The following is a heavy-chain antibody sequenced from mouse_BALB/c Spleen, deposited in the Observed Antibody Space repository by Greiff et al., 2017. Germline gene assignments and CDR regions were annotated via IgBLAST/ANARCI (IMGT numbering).Heavy chain of an antibody. Sequence: DVKLVESGGGLVQPGGSRKLSCAASGFTFSSFGMHWVRQAPEKGLEWVAYISSGSSTIYYADTVKGRFTISRDNPKNTLFLQMTRLRSEDTAMYYCARSGYGYDVRWYFDVWGAGTTVTVSS. CDR2: ISSGSSTI. D-gene: IGHD2-2*01. CDR3: ARSGYGYDVRWYFDV. V-gene: IGHV5-17*02. CDR1: GFTFSSFG. J-gene: IGHJ1*01.